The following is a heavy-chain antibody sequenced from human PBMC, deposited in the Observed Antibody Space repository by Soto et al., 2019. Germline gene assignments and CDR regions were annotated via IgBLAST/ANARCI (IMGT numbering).Heavy chain of an antibody. CDR2: ISASGST. D-gene: IGHD3-22*01. V-gene: IGHV4-31*03. Sequence: PXETLSLTCTVSGGSISDGYYWTWIRQDPGKGLEWIGSISASGSTSYNPSLKSRLTVSVDKSKNQFSLNLRSVTAADTAVCYCARRDRSGFSYWLDTWGQGTLVTVSS. CDR1: GGSISDGYY. J-gene: IGHJ5*02. CDR3: ARRDRSGFSYWLDT.